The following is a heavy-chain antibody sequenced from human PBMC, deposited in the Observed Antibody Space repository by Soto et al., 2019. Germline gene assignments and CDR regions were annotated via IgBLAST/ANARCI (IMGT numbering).Heavy chain of an antibody. D-gene: IGHD5-18*01. CDR2: IYYSGST. V-gene: IGHV4-59*01. J-gene: IGHJ4*02. Sequence: QVQLQESGPGLVKPSETLSLTCTVSGDSISSYYWSWIRQPPGKGLEWIGYIYYSGSTNYNPSLTSRVTISVDTSKNQFSLRLSSVTAADTAVYYCASVDTAYDYYFDYWGQGTLVTVSS. CDR1: GDSISSYY. CDR3: ASVDTAYDYYFDY.